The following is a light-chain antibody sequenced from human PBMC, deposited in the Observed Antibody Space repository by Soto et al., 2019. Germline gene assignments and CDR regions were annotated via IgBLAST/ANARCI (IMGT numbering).Light chain of an antibody. CDR1: QGLAND. V-gene: IGKV1-17*01. Sequence: DIQMTQSPSSLSASVGDRVTITCRASQGLANDLGWYQQKPGKVPKRLIYAASSLQRGVPSRFSGSGSWSEFSRTFSSLPPEGFATYYCLQHNSAPSTFGQGTRLE. J-gene: IGKJ5*01. CDR2: AAS. CDR3: LQHNSAPST.